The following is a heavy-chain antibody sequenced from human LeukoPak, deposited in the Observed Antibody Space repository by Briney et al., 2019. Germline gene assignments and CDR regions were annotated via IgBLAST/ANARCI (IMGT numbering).Heavy chain of an antibody. CDR1: GFTFSSYS. V-gene: IGHV3-21*01. CDR3: ARLRPSYYYYYMDV. J-gene: IGHJ6*03. CDR2: ISSSSSYI. Sequence: GGSLRLXCAASGFTFSSYSMNWVRQAPGKGLEWVSSISSSSSYIYYADSVKGRFTISRDNAKNSLYLQMNSLRAEDTAVYYCARLRPSYYYYYMDVWGKGTTVTVSS. D-gene: IGHD4-17*01.